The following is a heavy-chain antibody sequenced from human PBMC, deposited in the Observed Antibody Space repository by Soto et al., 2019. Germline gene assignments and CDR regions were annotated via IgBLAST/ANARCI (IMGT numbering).Heavy chain of an antibody. CDR1: GYTFTGYY. CDR3: ARVILEPDDAFDI. CDR2: INPNSGGT. J-gene: IGHJ3*02. V-gene: IGHV1-2*02. Sequence: ASVKVSCKASGYTFTGYYMHWVRQAPGQGLEWRGWINPNSGGTNYAQKFQGRVTMTRDTSISTAYMKLSRLRSDDTAVYYCARVILEPDDAFDIWGQGTMVTVSS. D-gene: IGHD1-1*01.